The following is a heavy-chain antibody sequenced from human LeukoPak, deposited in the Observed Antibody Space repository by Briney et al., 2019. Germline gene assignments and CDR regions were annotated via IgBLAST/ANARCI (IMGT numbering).Heavy chain of an antibody. CDR1: GGTFNSYA. D-gene: IGHD3-16*01. V-gene: IGHV1-69*04. Sequence: GSSVKVSCKASGGTFNSYAISWVRQAPGQGLEWMGRIIPILGIANYAQKFQGRVTITADKSTSTAYLELSSLRSEVTALYFCATPGDFDYLGQGTLVTGSS. CDR3: ATPGDFDY. J-gene: IGHJ4*02. CDR2: IIPILGIA.